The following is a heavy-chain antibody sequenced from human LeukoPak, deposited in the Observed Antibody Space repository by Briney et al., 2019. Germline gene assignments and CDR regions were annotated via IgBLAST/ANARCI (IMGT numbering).Heavy chain of an antibody. D-gene: IGHD3-3*01. CDR2: IYYSGST. V-gene: IGHV4-30-4*08. Sequence: SQTLSLTCTVSGGSISSGDYYWSWIRQPPGKGLEWIGYIYYSGSTYYNPSLKSRVTISVDTSKNQFSLKLSSGTAADTAVYYCARVSPYYDFWSGYGNYWGQGTLVTVSS. J-gene: IGHJ4*02. CDR1: GGSISSGDYY. CDR3: ARVSPYYDFWSGYGNY.